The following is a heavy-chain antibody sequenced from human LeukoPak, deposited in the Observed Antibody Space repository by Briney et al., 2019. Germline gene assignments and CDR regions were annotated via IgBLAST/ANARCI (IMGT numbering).Heavy chain of an antibody. D-gene: IGHD4-17*01. CDR2: IYYSGST. J-gene: IGHJ4*02. V-gene: IGHV4-30-4*07. Sequence: SETLSLTCAVSGGSISSGGYSWSWIRQPPGKGLEWIGYIYYSGSTYYNPSLKSRVTISVDTSKNQFSLKLSSVTAADTAVYYCARTRMTTVTTFDYWGQGTLVTVSS. CDR1: GGSISSGGYS. CDR3: ARTRMTTVTTFDY.